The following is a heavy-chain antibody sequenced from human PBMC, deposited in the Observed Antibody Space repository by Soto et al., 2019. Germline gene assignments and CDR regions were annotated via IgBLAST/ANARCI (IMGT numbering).Heavy chain of an antibody. V-gene: IGHV1-2*02. CDR3: ARQKFSSCWFFDY. CDR2: INPNSGDT. CDR1: GYTFTGYY. Sequence: ASVKNSCKASGYTFTGYYMHWVRQAPGQGPEWMGWINPNSGDTNYAQKFQGRVTMTRDTSISTAYMELSSLRSDDTAVYYCARQKFSSCWFFDYWGQGTLVTVSS. J-gene: IGHJ4*02. D-gene: IGHD6-13*01.